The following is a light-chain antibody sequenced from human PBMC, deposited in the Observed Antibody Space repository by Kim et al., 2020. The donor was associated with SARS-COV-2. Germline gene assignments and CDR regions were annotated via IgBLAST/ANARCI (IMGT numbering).Light chain of an antibody. V-gene: IGKV3-20*01. CDR2: GAS. Sequence: EIVLTQSPGTLSLSPGERATLSCRASQSVSSSYLAWYQQKPGQAPRLLIYGASSRATGIPDRFSGSGSGTDFTLTISRLEPEDFAVYYCQQYGSPKYTFGQGPSWRS. CDR1: QSVSSSY. CDR3: QQYGSPKYT. J-gene: IGKJ2*01.